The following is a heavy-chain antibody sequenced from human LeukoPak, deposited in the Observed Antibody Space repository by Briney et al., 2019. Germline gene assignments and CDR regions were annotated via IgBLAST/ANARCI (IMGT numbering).Heavy chain of an antibody. CDR3: ARLLGGGNIDAFDV. V-gene: IGHV4-39*07. CDR2: IYYSGIT. Sequence: SETLSLTCTVSGGSIASSSNYWIWIRQPPGKGLEWIGNIYYSGITYYNPSLKSRVTISVDTPKNQFSLNLASVTAADTAMYYCARLLGGGNIDAFDVWGLGTLVTVSS. J-gene: IGHJ3*01. CDR1: GGSIASSSNY. D-gene: IGHD4-23*01.